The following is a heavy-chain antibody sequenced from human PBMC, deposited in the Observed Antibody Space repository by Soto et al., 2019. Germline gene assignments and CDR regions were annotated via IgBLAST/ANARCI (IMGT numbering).Heavy chain of an antibody. Sequence: GGSLRLSCIASGVTFSTYAMSWVRQAPGKGLEWVSAISGSGGTTYYADSVKGRFTISRDNSKNTLYLQMNSLRAEDTAVYYCAKADYSNPPYYFDYWGQGTLVTVS. CDR2: ISGSGGTT. J-gene: IGHJ4*02. CDR3: AKADYSNPPYYFDY. CDR1: GVTFSTYA. V-gene: IGHV3-23*01. D-gene: IGHD4-4*01.